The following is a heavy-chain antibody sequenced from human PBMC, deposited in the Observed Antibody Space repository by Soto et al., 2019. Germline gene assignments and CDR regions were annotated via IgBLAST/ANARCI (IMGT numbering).Heavy chain of an antibody. CDR3: AKVVSWVVVVPAAEGFDY. V-gene: IGHV3-23*01. CDR1: GFTFSSYA. D-gene: IGHD2-2*01. CDR2: ISGSGGST. J-gene: IGHJ4*02. Sequence: HPGGSLRLSCAASGFTFSSYAMSWVRQAPGKGLEWVSAISGSGGSTYYADSVKGRFTISRDNSKNTLYLQMNSLRAEDTAVYYCAKVVSWVVVVPAAEGFDYWGQGTLVTVSS.